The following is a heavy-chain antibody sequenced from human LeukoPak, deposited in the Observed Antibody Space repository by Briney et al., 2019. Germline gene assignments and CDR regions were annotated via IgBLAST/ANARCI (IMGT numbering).Heavy chain of an antibody. CDR3: ASVYDSSGYPNYYYGMDV. D-gene: IGHD3-22*01. J-gene: IGHJ6*02. V-gene: IGHV1-18*01. CDR2: ISAYNGNT. Sequence: ASVKVSCKASSYTFTSYGISWVRQAPGQGLEWMRWISAYNGNTNYAQKLQGRVTMTTDTSTSTAYMELRSLRSDDTAVYYCASVYDSSGYPNYYYGMDVWGQGTTVTVSS. CDR1: SYTFTSYG.